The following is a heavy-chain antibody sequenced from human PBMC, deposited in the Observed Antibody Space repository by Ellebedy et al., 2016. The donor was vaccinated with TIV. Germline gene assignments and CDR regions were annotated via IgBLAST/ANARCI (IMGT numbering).Heavy chain of an antibody. Sequence: SVKVSXKASGGTFSSYAISWVRQAPGQGLEWMGGIIPIFGTANYAQKFQGRVTITADESTSTAYMELSILRSEDTAVYYCARDRWISDILTDYWGQGTLVTVSS. CDR2: IIPIFGTA. D-gene: IGHD3-9*01. V-gene: IGHV1-69*13. J-gene: IGHJ4*02. CDR1: GGTFSSYA. CDR3: ARDRWISDILTDY.